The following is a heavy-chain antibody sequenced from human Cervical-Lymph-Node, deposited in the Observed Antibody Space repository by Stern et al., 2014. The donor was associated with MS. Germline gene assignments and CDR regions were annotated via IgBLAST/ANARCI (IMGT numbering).Heavy chain of an antibody. J-gene: IGHJ1*01. V-gene: IGHV1-46*03. CDR1: GDTFASYP. CDR3: ANPLPYAN. D-gene: IGHD4-17*01. Sequence: QVQLMQSGAEVKKPGASVKVSCKASGDTFASYPIHWLRQAPGQGPVWMGIVNPTDGRTTYAQTFKGRVTMTRDTSTRTVYMELSSLKVGDTAIYFCANPLPYANWGQGTRVTVSS. CDR2: VNPTDGRT.